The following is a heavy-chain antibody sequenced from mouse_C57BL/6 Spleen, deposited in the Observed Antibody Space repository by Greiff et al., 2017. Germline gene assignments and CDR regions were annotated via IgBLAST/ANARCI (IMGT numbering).Heavy chain of an antibody. D-gene: IGHD2-4*01. Sequence: QVQLQQSDAELVKPGASVKISCKVSGYTFTDHTIHWMKQRPEQGLEWIGYIYPRDGSTKYNEKFKGKATLTADKSSSTAYMQLNSLTSEDSAVXFCARSPLYYDYDEGFAYWGQGTLVTVSA. CDR1: GYTFTDHT. J-gene: IGHJ3*01. CDR2: IYPRDGST. CDR3: ARSPLYYDYDEGFAY. V-gene: IGHV1-78*01.